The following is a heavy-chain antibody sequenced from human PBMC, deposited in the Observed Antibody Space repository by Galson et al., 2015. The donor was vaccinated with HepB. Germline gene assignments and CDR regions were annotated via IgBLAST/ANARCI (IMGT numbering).Heavy chain of an antibody. CDR2: ISSDSDYI. Sequence: SLRLSCAASGFTFSTYSMTWVRQAPGKGLEWVSFISSDSDYIYDAASVKGRFTISRDNAKNSLYLQMNSLRAEDTAVYYCAKSQGVGAYRPFDYWGQGSLVTVSS. V-gene: IGHV3-21*01. D-gene: IGHD3-16*01. CDR3: AKSQGVGAYRPFDY. J-gene: IGHJ4*02. CDR1: GFTFSTYS.